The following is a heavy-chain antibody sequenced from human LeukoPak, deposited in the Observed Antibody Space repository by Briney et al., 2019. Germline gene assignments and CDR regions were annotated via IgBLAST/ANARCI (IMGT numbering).Heavy chain of an antibody. J-gene: IGHJ4*02. D-gene: IGHD2-15*01. V-gene: IGHV1-69*05. CDR2: IIPIFGTA. CDR3: ATSTGSGGSCYSD. Sequence: GASVKVSCKASGGTFSSYAISWVRQAPGQGLEWMGGIIPIFGTANYAQKFQGRVTITTDESTSTAYMELSSLRAEDTAVYYCATSTGSGGSCYSDWGQGTLVTVSS. CDR1: GGTFSSYA.